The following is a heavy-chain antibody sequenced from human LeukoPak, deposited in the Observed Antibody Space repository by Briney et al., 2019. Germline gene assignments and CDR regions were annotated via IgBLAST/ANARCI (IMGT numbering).Heavy chain of an antibody. Sequence: GGSLRLSCAASGFTVSSNYMSWVRQAPGKGLEWVSIIYSGGTTYYADSVKGRFTISKDNSENTLYLQMNSLRAEDTAVYYCARAPTVTTNFDYWGQGTLVTVSS. CDR1: GFTVSSNY. V-gene: IGHV3-66*01. J-gene: IGHJ4*02. CDR2: IYSGGTT. CDR3: ARAPTVTTNFDY. D-gene: IGHD4-17*01.